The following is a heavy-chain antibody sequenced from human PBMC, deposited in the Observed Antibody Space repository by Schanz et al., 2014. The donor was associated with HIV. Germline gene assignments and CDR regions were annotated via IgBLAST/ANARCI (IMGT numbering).Heavy chain of an antibody. CDR1: GYTFSRSA. Sequence: QVQLVQSGTEVAQPGASVKVSCKASGYTFSRSAISWVRQAPGQGLEWMGGFVPVIGTANYAQNFQGRVTITADESTSAAYMDLTSLRSEDTAVYYCARSSPLTGHYYYYGLDVWGQGTAVTVSS. J-gene: IGHJ6*02. CDR2: FVPVIGTA. D-gene: IGHD3-9*01. CDR3: ARSSPLTGHYYYYGLDV. V-gene: IGHV1-69*13.